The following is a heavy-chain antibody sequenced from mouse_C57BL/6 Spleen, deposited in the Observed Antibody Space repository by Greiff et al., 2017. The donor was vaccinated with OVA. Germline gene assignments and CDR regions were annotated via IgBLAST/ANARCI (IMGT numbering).Heavy chain of an antibody. J-gene: IGHJ2*01. CDR1: GYTFTSYG. CDR3: ARGRDCNFDY. V-gene: IGHV1-81*01. CDR2: IYPRSGNT. Sequence: VQLKESGAELARPGASVKLSCKASGYTFTSYGISWVKQRTGQGLEWIGEIYPRSGNTYYNEKFKGKATLPADKSSSTAYMERRSLTSEDSAVYFVARGRDCNFDYWGQGTTLTVSS.